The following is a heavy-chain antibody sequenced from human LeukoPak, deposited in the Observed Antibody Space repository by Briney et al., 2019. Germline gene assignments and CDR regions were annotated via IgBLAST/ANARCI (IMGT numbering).Heavy chain of an antibody. D-gene: IGHD5-24*01. J-gene: IGHJ4*02. CDR1: GGSISTYH. CDR2: VYYSGST. Sequence: SETLSLTCTVSGGSISTYHWSWIRQPPGKGLEWIGYVYYSGSTNYNPSLKSRVTISLDTSKNQFSLMLSSVTAADTAVYFCARGERRDGYTFGYWGQGTLVTVSS. V-gene: IGHV4-59*01. CDR3: ARGERRDGYTFGY.